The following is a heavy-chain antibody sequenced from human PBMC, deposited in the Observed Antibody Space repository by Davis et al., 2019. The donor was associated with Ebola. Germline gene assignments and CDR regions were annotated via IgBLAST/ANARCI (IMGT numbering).Heavy chain of an antibody. J-gene: IGHJ4*02. CDR3: ARGPTHYYFDN. V-gene: IGHV1-69*13. Sequence: AASVKVSCKASGGTFSSYAISWVRQAPGQGLEWMGGIIPIFGTANYAQKFQGRVTITADESTSTAYMELSSLRSEDTAVYYCARGPTHYYFDNWGQGTLVTVSS. CDR1: GGTFSSYA. CDR2: IIPIFGTA.